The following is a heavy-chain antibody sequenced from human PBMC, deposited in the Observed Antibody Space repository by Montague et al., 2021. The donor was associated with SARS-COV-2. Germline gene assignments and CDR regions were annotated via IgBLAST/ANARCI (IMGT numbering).Heavy chain of an antibody. J-gene: IGHJ2*01. CDR2: IYWSDDK. V-gene: IGHV2-5*01. Sequence: PALVKPTQTLTLTSTFSGFSLKTSGEGVGWVRQSPGKAPEWLALIYWSDDKNYSPSLKSRLTISKDTSKNQVVLSMTNMGPVDTATYYCAHPRAYCSDTTCDRHWNFDLWGRGTLVTVSS. D-gene: IGHD2-2*01. CDR1: GFSLKTSGEG. CDR3: AHPRAYCSDTTCDRHWNFDL.